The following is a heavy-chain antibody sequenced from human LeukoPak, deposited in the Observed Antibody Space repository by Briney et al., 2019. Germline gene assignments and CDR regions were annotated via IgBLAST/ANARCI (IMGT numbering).Heavy chain of an antibody. D-gene: IGHD1/OR15-1a*01. J-gene: IGHJ5*02. CDR2: IYHSGST. CDR3: ARPIGTPSGWFDP. CDR1: GGSFSGYY. V-gene: IGHV4-38-2*01. Sequence: PSETLSLTCAVYGGSFSGYYWGWLRQPPGKGLEWIGSIYHSGSTYYNPSLKSRVTISVDTSKNQFSLKLSSVTAADTAVYYCARPIGTPSGWFDPWGQGTLVTVSS.